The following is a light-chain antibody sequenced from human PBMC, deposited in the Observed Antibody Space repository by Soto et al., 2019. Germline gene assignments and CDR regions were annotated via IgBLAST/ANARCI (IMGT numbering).Light chain of an antibody. CDR3: QKYNSAPLT. J-gene: IGKJ4*01. CDR2: AAS. CDR1: QGIGVY. V-gene: IGKV1-27*01. Sequence: DIPMTQSPSSLSASLGDRVTITCRASQGIGVYLAWFQQKPGNVPKLLIYAASTLHSGVPSRFSGSGSGTDFTLTISSLQPEDVATYYCQKYNSAPLTFGGGTKVEIK.